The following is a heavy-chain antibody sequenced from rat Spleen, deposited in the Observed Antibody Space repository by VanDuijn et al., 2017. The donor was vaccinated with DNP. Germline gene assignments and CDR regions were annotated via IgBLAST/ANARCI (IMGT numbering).Heavy chain of an antibody. D-gene: IGHD4-3*01. CDR3: ANWKGPRDYYFDY. CDR1: GFTFSSYW. CDR2: INADGGST. J-gene: IGHJ2*01. Sequence: EVQLVETGGHLVQPGRSLKISCVASGFTFSSYWMYWIRQAPGKGLDWVASINADGGSTYYPDSVKGRFTISRDNAKNTVYLQMSSLRSEDTATYYCANWKGPRDYYFDYWVQGVMVTVSS. V-gene: IGHV5-58*01.